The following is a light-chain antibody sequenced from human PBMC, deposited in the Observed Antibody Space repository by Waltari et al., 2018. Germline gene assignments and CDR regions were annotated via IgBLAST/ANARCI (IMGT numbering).Light chain of an antibody. V-gene: IGLV2-23*02. Sequence: QSTLTQPASVSGSPGQSITISSTGTSSDVGSYNLVSWFQQHPVKAPKLMIYGVSKRRSWVSTRFSGSKSGNTASLTISCLQAEDEADYHCCSYAGSFTVIFGGGTKLTGL. CDR2: GVS. CDR1: SSDVGSYNL. CDR3: CSYAGSFTVI. J-gene: IGLJ2*01.